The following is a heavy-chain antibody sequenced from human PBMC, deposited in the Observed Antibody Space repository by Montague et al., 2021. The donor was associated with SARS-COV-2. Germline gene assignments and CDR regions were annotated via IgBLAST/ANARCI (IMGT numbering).Heavy chain of an antibody. D-gene: IGHD6-19*01. V-gene: IGHV2-70*01. CDR3: ARIPEYSSGGGPDWYFDL. CDR2: IDWDGDT. Sequence: PALVKPTQTLTLTCTFSGFSVSTSGLCVSWIRQPPGKALEWLAPIDWDGDTYYSTSLKTRLTISKDTSKNQVVLTMTNMDPVDTGTYYCARIPEYSSGGGPDWYFDLWGRGTLVTVSS. J-gene: IGHJ2*01. CDR1: GFSVSTSGLC.